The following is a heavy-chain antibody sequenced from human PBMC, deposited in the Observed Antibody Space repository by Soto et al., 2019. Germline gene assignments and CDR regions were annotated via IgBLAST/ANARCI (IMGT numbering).Heavy chain of an antibody. CDR1: GGTFSSYA. D-gene: IGHD1-7*01. CDR2: IIPIFGTA. V-gene: IGHV1-69*01. Sequence: QVQLVQSGAEVKKPGSSVKVSCKASGGTFSSYAISWVRQAPGQGLEWMGGIIPIFGTANYAQKFQGRVTITADESTSTAYMELSSLRSEDTAVYYCARGRETGTTGDYYYYGMDVWGQGTTVTVSS. CDR3: ARGRETGTTGDYYYYGMDV. J-gene: IGHJ6*02.